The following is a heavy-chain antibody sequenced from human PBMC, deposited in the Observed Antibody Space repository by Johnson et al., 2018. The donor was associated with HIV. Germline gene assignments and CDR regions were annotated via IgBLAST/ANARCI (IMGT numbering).Heavy chain of an antibody. CDR3: ARDPGGSLGAFDI. Sequence: EQLVESGGGLVQPCGSLRLSCAASGFTVSSNYMSWVRQAPGKGLEWVSVIYSGGSTYYADSVKGRFTISRDNSKNTLYLQMNSLRVEDTAVYYCARDPGGSLGAFDIWGQGTIVTVSS. V-gene: IGHV3-66*01. CDR2: IYSGGST. J-gene: IGHJ3*02. D-gene: IGHD1-26*01. CDR1: GFTVSSNY.